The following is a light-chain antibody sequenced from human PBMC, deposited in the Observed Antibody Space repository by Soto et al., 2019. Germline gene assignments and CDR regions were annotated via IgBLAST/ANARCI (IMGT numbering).Light chain of an antibody. CDR1: NVDVGGYNY. Sequence: QSVLTQPASVSGSPGQSITISCTGTNVDVGGYNYVSWYQHHPGKAPRLLIFEVSNRPPGVSNRFSGSKSGNTASLTISGLQSEDEADYYCASYTIKTTYVFGSGTKVTVL. CDR3: ASYTIKTTYV. CDR2: EVS. V-gene: IGLV2-14*01. J-gene: IGLJ1*01.